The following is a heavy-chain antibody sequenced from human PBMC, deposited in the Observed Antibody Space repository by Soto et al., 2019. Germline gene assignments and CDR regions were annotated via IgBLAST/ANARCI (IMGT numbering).Heavy chain of an antibody. CDR3: ASHVSAGIAVAPDAFDI. J-gene: IGHJ3*02. D-gene: IGHD6-19*01. CDR1: GFTFSSYA. CDR2: ISYDGSNK. V-gene: IGHV3-30-3*01. Sequence: GGSLRLSCAASGFTFSSYAMHWVRQAPGKGLEWVAVISYDGSNKYYADSVKGRFTISRDNSKNTLYLPMNSLRAEDTAVYYWASHVSAGIAVAPDAFDIWGQGTMVTVSS.